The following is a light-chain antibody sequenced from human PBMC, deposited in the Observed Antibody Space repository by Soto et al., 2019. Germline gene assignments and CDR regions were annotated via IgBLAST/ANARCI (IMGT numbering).Light chain of an antibody. CDR1: QDISNF. V-gene: IGKV1-9*01. CDR2: AVF. Sequence: DIQLTQSPSFLSASVGDRVTIPCRASQDISNFLAWFQQKPGRAPKLLIYAVFTLQSGVPSRFSGSGSGAEFTLTISSLQPEDFATYYCQQLDSYPLTFGGGTKVEIK. J-gene: IGKJ4*01. CDR3: QQLDSYPLT.